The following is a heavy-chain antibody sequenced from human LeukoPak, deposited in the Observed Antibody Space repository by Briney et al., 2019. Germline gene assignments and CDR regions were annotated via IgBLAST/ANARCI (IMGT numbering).Heavy chain of an antibody. V-gene: IGHV6-1*01. CDR3: ARGRLRYFDWLPDYYYYMDV. D-gene: IGHD3-9*01. Sequence: SQTLSLTCAISGDSVSSNSAAWNWIRQSPSRGLEWLGRTYYRSKWYNDYAVSAKSRITINPDTSKNQFSLQLNSVTPEDTAVYYCARGRLRYFDWLPDYYYYMDVWGKGTTVTVSS. CDR1: GDSVSSNSAA. CDR2: TYYRSKWYN. J-gene: IGHJ6*03.